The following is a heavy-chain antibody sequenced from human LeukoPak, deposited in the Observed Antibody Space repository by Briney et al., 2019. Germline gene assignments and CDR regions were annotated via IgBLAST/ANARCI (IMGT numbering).Heavy chain of an antibody. D-gene: IGHD3-10*01. Sequence: GGSLRLSCAASGFTFSSYAMTWVRQDPGKGLEWVSAISGSGSTTYYADSVKGRFTISRDNSKNTLYLQMSSLRAEDTAVYYCAKVGDYYGSGKYSNFDYWGQGTLVTVSS. J-gene: IGHJ4*02. CDR2: ISGSGSTT. V-gene: IGHV3-23*01. CDR3: AKVGDYYGSGKYSNFDY. CDR1: GFTFSSYA.